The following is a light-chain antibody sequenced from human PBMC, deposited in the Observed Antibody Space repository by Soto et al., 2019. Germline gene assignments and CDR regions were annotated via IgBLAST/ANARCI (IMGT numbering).Light chain of an antibody. CDR3: QQFSSYPLT. CDR1: QTVRNNY. CDR2: DAS. J-gene: IGKJ4*01. V-gene: IGKV3-20*01. Sequence: EVVLTQSPGTLSLSPWERATLSCRASQTVRNNYLAWYQQKPGQAPKLLIYDASSRATGIPDRFSGGGSGTDFILTISRLEPEDFAVYYCQQFSSYPLTFGGGTKVDIK.